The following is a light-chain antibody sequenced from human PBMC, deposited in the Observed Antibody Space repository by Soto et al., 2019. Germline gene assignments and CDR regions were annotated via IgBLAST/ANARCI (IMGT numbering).Light chain of an antibody. CDR3: QQSSSSPWT. J-gene: IGKJ1*01. CDR1: QSISSY. CDR2: AAF. V-gene: IGKV1-39*01. Sequence: DIQMPKSPSSLSASVGARVSITCRASQSISSYLNWYQQKPGKAPKLLIYAAFTLQTGVSSRFIGSGSGTDFTLTINSLQPEDFATYYCQQSSSSPWTFGQGTKVDIK.